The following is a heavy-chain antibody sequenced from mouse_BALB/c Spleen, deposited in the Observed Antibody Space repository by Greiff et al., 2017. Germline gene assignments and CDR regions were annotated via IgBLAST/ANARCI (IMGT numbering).Heavy chain of an antibody. CDR3: ARKDYGSSPYAMDY. J-gene: IGHJ4*01. Sequence: QVQLQQSGPGLVQPSQSLSITCTVSGFSLTSYGVHWVRQSPGKGLEWLGVIWSGGSTDYNAAFISRLSISKDNSKSQVFFKMNSLQADDTAIYYCARKDYGSSPYAMDYWGQGTSVTVSS. D-gene: IGHD1-1*01. V-gene: IGHV2-4-1*01. CDR2: IWSGGST. CDR1: GFSLTSYG.